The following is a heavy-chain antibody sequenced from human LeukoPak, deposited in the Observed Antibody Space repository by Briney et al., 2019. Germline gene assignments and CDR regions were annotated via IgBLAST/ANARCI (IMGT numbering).Heavy chain of an antibody. CDR3: ARSLSDSSGYLYFQH. CDR1: GYTFTSYY. V-gene: IGHV1-46*01. Sequence: GSSVKVSCKASGYTFTSYYMHWVRQAPGQGLEWMGIINPSGGSTSYAQKFQGRVTMTRDTSTSTVYMELSSLRSEDTAVYYCARSLSDSSGYLYFQHWGQGTLVTVSS. CDR2: INPSGGST. D-gene: IGHD3-22*01. J-gene: IGHJ1*01.